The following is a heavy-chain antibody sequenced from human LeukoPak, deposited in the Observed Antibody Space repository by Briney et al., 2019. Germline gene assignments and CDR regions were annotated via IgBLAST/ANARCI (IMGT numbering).Heavy chain of an antibody. D-gene: IGHD2-2*02. J-gene: IGHJ4*02. CDR3: ARRYCSSTSCYMEFDY. Sequence: SSETLSLTCAVYGGTFSNYYWSWIRQSPGKGLEWIGEINHSGSTNYNPSLKSRVTISVDTSKNQFSLKLSSVTAADTAVYYCARRYCSSTSCYMEFDYWGQGTLVTVSS. CDR1: GGTFSNYY. CDR2: INHSGST. V-gene: IGHV4-34*01.